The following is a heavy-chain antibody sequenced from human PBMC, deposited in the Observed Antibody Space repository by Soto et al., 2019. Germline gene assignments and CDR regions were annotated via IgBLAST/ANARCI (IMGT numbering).Heavy chain of an antibody. CDR3: ARDQGYCSSTSCYDYYYYGTDV. J-gene: IGHJ6*02. Sequence: SETLSLTCIVSGGSISSYYWSWIRQPPGKGLEWIGYIYYSGSTNYNPSLKSRVTISVDTSKNQFSLKLSSVTAADTAVYYCARDQGYCSSTSCYDYYYYGTDVWGQGTTVTVSS. CDR1: GGSISSYY. D-gene: IGHD2-2*01. V-gene: IGHV4-59*01. CDR2: IYYSGST.